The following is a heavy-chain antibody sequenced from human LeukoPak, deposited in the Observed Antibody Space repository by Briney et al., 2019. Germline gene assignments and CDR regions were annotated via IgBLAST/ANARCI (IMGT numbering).Heavy chain of an antibody. CDR2: TYPDDADT. Sequence: GESLKISCKGFGYAFSSHWIGWVRQKPGGGLEWMGITYPDDADTRYSPSFQGHVTISADKSISTAYMQWSSLMTSDNAIYYCARHSNWNHIDYWGQGTLVTVSS. J-gene: IGHJ4*02. D-gene: IGHD1-1*01. CDR1: GYAFSSHW. CDR3: ARHSNWNHIDY. V-gene: IGHV5-51*01.